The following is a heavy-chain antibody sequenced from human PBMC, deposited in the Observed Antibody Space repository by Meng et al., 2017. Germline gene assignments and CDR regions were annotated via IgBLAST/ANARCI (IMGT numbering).Heavy chain of an antibody. V-gene: IGHV4-59*01. Sequence: SETLSLTCTVSGGSISSYYWSWIRQPPGKGLEWIGYIYYSGSTNYNPSLKSRVTISVDTSKNQFSLKLSSVTAADTAVYYCARGEYYYGSGLHYYYGTDVWGQGTTVTVSS. CDR2: IYYSGST. CDR3: ARGEYYYGSGLHYYYGTDV. CDR1: GGSISSYY. D-gene: IGHD3-10*01. J-gene: IGHJ6*02.